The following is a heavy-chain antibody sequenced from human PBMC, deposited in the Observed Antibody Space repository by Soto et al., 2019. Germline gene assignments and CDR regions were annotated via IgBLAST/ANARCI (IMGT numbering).Heavy chain of an antibody. D-gene: IGHD3-10*01. CDR3: AKGNYYGSGSYFPLDWFDP. Sequence: PGGSLRLSCAASGFTFSSYAMSWVRQAPGKGLEWVSAISGSGGSTYYADSVKGRFTISRDNSKNTLYLQMNSLRAEDTAVYYCAKGNYYGSGSYFPLDWFDPWGQGTLVTVSS. CDR1: GFTFSSYA. V-gene: IGHV3-23*01. CDR2: ISGSGGST. J-gene: IGHJ5*02.